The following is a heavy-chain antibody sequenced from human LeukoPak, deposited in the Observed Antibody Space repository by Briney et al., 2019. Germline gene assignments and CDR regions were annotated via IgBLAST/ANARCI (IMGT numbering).Heavy chain of an antibody. D-gene: IGHD2-21*01. J-gene: IGHJ3*02. Sequence: SETLFLTWIVSGGSISSYYWSWFRQPSGVGMARPGYIYYSGRTNYAPPLKSRVTISVDTSKNQFSLKLSSVTAADTAVYYCARGSYSEQRPLRGEDDFDIWGQGTMVTVSS. V-gene: IGHV4-59*01. CDR1: GGSISSYY. CDR2: IYYSGRT. CDR3: ARGSYSEQRPLRGEDDFDI.